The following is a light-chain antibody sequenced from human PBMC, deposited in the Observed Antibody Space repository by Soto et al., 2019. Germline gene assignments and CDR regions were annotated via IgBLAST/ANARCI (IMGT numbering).Light chain of an antibody. CDR2: GAS. V-gene: IGKV3-15*01. Sequence: EIVMTQSPATLSVSPGARAPLSCRASQSVSSSLAWYQQNPGQAPRLLFYGASTRATGIPARFSGSGSGTEFTLTISSLQSEDFAIYYCQQYNNWPRTFGQGTKVDIK. CDR1: QSVSSS. J-gene: IGKJ1*01. CDR3: QQYNNWPRT.